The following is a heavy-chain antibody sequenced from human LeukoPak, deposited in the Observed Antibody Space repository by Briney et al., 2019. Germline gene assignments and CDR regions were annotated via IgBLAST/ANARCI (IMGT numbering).Heavy chain of an antibody. D-gene: IGHD3-10*01. CDR1: GFTFSSYS. Sequence: GGSLRLSCAASGFTFSSYSMNWVRQAPGKGLEWVSSISSSSSYIYYADSVKGRFTISRDNAKNSLYLQMNSLRAEDTAVYYCASLITMVRGPPAGYWGQGTLVTVSS. V-gene: IGHV3-21*01. J-gene: IGHJ4*02. CDR2: ISSSSSYI. CDR3: ASLITMVRGPPAGY.